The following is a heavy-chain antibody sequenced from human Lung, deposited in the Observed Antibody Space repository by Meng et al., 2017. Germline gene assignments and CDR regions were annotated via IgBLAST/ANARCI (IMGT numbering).Heavy chain of an antibody. J-gene: IGHJ4*02. Sequence: QGKLQESGSGRVMPSGTLSLTCGVSGGSISSSKWWSWVRQAPGKGLGWIGEIYHSGGTKYNPSLKSRVTISVDKSKNQFSLKLSSVTAADTAVYYCARGLGEAVVPRTMFDYWGQGTLVTVSS. CDR2: IYHSGGT. D-gene: IGHD2-2*01. V-gene: IGHV4-4*02. CDR1: GGSISSSKW. CDR3: ARGLGEAVVPRTMFDY.